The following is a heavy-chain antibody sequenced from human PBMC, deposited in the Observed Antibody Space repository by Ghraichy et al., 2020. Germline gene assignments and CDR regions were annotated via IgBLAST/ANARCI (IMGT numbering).Heavy chain of an antibody. Sequence: GESLNISCAASGFTFSSYAMHWVRQAPGKGLEWVAVISYDGSNKYYADSVKGRFTISRDNSKNTLYLQMNSLRAEDTAVYYCASNIAAAGEYYFDYWGQGTLVTVSS. CDR3: ASNIAAAGEYYFDY. D-gene: IGHD6-13*01. J-gene: IGHJ4*02. V-gene: IGHV3-30*04. CDR2: ISYDGSNK. CDR1: GFTFSSYA.